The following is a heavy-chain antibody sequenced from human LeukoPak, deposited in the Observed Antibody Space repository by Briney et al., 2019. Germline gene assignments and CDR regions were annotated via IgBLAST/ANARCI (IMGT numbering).Heavy chain of an antibody. V-gene: IGHV3-23*01. CDR3: PRQSYASGWNPFDY. CDR1: GFTFSNYA. J-gene: IGHJ4*02. Sequence: GGSLRLSCAASGFTFSNYAMSWVRQAPGKGPEWVSTISGGGITTYYADSAKGRFTISRDNSKNTMFLQMNSLRADDTAVYYCPRQSYASGWNPFDYWGQGILVTVSS. CDR2: ISGGGITT. D-gene: IGHD6-19*01.